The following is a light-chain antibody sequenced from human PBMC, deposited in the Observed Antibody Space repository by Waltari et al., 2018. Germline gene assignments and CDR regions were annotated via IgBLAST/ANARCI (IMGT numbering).Light chain of an antibody. J-gene: IGLJ2*01. V-gene: IGLV1-51*01. CDR3: GTWDTSLSKV. Sequence: QSVLTQPPSVSAAPGQKVTISCSGTSSNIGNNYVSWYQQFPGTAPKVLIHDNNKRPSGIPDRFSGSKSGTSATLVITGRQTGDEADYYCGTWDTSLSKVFGGGTKLTVL. CDR1: SSNIGNNY. CDR2: DNN.